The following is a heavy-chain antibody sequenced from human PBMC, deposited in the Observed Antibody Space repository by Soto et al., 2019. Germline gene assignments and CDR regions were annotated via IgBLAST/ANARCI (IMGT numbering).Heavy chain of an antibody. CDR1: GFTFSDSA. V-gene: IGHV3-73*02. J-gene: IGHJ2*01. D-gene: IGHD2-21*01. CDR2: IRSKGNNYAT. CDR3: VRYSRTLGWFFDL. Sequence: EVQLVESGGGLVQPGGTLKLSCAASGFTFSDSAMHWIRQASGEGLEWLGRIRSKGNNYATEYDASLTGRFTISRDDSKRTTYLQMNNLKTEDTAVYYCVRYSRTLGWFFDLWGRGTLVTVSS.